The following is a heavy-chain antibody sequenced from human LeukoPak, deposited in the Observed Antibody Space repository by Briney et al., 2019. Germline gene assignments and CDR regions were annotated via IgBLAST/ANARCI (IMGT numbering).Heavy chain of an antibody. J-gene: IGHJ4*02. V-gene: IGHV3-21*01. CDR2: ISSSSSYI. CDR3: ARDPRYCSSTSCLTTYFDY. Sequence: PGGSLRLSCAASGFTFSSYSMNWVRQAPGKGLEWVSSISSSSSYIYYADSVKGRFTISRDNAKNTLYLQMNSLRAEDTAVYYCARDPRYCSSTSCLTTYFDYWGQGTLVTVSS. D-gene: IGHD2-2*01. CDR1: GFTFSSYS.